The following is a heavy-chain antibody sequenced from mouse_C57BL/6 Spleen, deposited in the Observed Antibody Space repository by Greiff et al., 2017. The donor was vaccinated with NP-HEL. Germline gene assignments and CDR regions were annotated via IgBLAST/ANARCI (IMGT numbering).Heavy chain of an antibody. J-gene: IGHJ2*01. D-gene: IGHD4-1*02. V-gene: IGHV5-4*03. CDR2: ISDGGSYT. CDR1: GFTFSSYA. Sequence: EVKLVESGGGLVKPGGSLKLSCAASGFTFSSYAMSWVRQTPEKRLEWVATISDGGSYTYYPDNVKGRFTISRDNAKNNLYLQLSHLKSEDTAMYYCACEVQLGRTPLYYWGQGTTLTVSS. CDR3: ACEVQLGRTPLYY.